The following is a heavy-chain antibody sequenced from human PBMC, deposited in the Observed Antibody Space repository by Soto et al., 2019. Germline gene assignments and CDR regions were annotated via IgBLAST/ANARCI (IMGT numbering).Heavy chain of an antibody. CDR1: GGTFSSYA. V-gene: IGHV1-69*13. Sequence: SVKVSCKASGGTFSSYAISWVRQAPGQGLEWMGGFIPIFGTANYAQKFQGRVTITADESTSTAYMELSSLRSEDTAVYYCARFIAARLDYYYGMDVWGQGTTVTVSS. D-gene: IGHD6-6*01. CDR2: FIPIFGTA. CDR3: ARFIAARLDYYYGMDV. J-gene: IGHJ6*02.